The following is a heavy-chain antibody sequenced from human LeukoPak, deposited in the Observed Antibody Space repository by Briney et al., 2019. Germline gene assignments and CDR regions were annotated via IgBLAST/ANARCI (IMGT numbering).Heavy chain of an antibody. CDR2: ISGSGGNT. CDR1: GFTFSSYA. J-gene: IGHJ5*02. V-gene: IGHV3-23*01. CDR3: ARVIGRVWFDP. D-gene: IGHD3-22*01. Sequence: PGGSLRLSCAASGFTFSSYAMSWVRQAPGKGLEWVSGISGSGGNTYYADSVKGRFTISRDNAKNSLYLQMNSLRAEDTAVYYCARVIGRVWFDPWGQGTLVTVSS.